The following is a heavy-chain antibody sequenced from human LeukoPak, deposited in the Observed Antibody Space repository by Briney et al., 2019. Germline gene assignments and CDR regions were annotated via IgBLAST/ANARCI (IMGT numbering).Heavy chain of an antibody. J-gene: IGHJ4*02. Sequence: GGSLRLSCAASGFTFSSYGMHWVRQAPGKGLEWVAVIWYDGSNKYYADSVKGRFTISRDNSKNTLYLQMNSLRAEDTAVYYSCKVRGQRSSCYVPFEYWGQGTVVTVSS. CDR1: GFTFSSYG. CDR3: CKVRGQRSSCYVPFEY. CDR2: IWYDGSNK. D-gene: IGHD6-13*01. V-gene: IGHV3-33*06.